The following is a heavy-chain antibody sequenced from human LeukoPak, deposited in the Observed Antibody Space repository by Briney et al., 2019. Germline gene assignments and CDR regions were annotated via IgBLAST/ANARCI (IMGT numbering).Heavy chain of an antibody. J-gene: IGHJ5*02. CDR3: ARSVQAQQLLHDNWFDP. Sequence: PGGSLRLSCAASGFTVGNTYMTWVRQAPGKGLEWVSIIYSGGSTYSADSVKGRFTISRDNSKNTVYLQMNSLRAEDTAVYYCARSVQAQQLLHDNWFDPWGQGTLVTVSS. V-gene: IGHV3-53*01. CDR2: IYSGGST. D-gene: IGHD6-13*01. CDR1: GFTVGNTY.